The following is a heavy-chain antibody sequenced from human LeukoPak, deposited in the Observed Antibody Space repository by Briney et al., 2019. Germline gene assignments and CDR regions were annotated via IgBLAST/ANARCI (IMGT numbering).Heavy chain of an antibody. CDR2: TSAYNGNT. CDR1: GYTFTSYG. V-gene: IGHV1-18*01. D-gene: IGHD3-10*01. CDR3: ARAAKYPRYYYGSGSYCHFDY. J-gene: IGHJ4*02. Sequence: GASVKVSCKASGYTFTSYGISWVRQAPGQGLEWMGWTSAYNGNTNYAQKLQGRVTMTTDTSTSTAYMELRSLRSDDTAVYYCARAAKYPRYYYGSGSYCHFDYWGQGTLVTVSS.